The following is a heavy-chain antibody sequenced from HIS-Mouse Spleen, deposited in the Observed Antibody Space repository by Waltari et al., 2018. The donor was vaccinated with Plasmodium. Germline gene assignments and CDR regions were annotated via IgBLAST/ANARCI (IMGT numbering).Heavy chain of an antibody. CDR1: GGSVSSGSYS. Sequence: QVQLQESGPGLVKPSETLSLTCPVSGGSVSSGSYSWSWIRQPPGKGLEWIGYIYYSGSTNYNPSLKSRVTISVDTSKNQFSLKLSSVTAADTAVYYCARDLPGAEGYFDLWGRGTLVTVSS. V-gene: IGHV4-61*01. CDR2: IYYSGST. J-gene: IGHJ2*01. CDR3: ARDLPGAEGYFDL. D-gene: IGHD3-10*01.